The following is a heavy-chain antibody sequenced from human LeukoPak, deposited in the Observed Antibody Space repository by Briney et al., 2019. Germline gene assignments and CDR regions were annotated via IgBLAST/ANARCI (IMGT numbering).Heavy chain of an antibody. Sequence: GGSLRLSCAASGFTFSSYSMNWVRQAPGKWLEWVSYISSSSSAIYYADSVKGRFTISRDNAKNSLYLQMNSLRDEDTAFYYCARGLTTVTRSPFDYWGQGTLVTVSS. V-gene: IGHV3-48*02. J-gene: IGHJ4*02. CDR1: GFTFSSYS. CDR2: ISSSSSAI. CDR3: ARGLTTVTRSPFDY. D-gene: IGHD4-17*01.